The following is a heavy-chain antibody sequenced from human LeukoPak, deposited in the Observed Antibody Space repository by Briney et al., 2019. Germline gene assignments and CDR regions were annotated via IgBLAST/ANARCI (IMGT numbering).Heavy chain of an antibody. CDR1: GGSFSGFY. D-gene: IGHD3-22*01. CDR3: ADSSGSLSAFDI. CDR2: INHSGST. Sequence: SETLSLTCAVYGGSFSGFYWSWIRQPPGKGLEWIGEINHSGSTNYNASLKSRVTISVDTSKNQFSLKLSSVTAADTAVYYCADSSGSLSAFDIWGQGTMVTVSS. J-gene: IGHJ3*02. V-gene: IGHV4-34*01.